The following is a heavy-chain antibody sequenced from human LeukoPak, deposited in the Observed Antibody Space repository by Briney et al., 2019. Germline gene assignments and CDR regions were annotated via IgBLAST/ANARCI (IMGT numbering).Heavy chain of an antibody. CDR1: GFTFSDYD. V-gene: IGHV3-13*01. CDR3: TKASSWHYGVDV. J-gene: IGHJ6*02. CDR2: IGTAGDT. D-gene: IGHD2-2*01. Sequence: GGSLRLCCAASGFTFSDYDMHWVRQTTGKGLEWVSAIGTAGDTYYLGSVKGRFTISRENAKNSLYLQMNSLRDGDTAVYYCTKASSWHYGVDVWVQGTTVTVSS.